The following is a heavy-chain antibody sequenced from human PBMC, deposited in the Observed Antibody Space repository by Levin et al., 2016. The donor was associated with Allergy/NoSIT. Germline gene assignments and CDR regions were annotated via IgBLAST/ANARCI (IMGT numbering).Heavy chain of an antibody. D-gene: IGHD4-17*01. J-gene: IGHJ2*01. CDR3: ARALTGDYGDYWYVRS. CDR1: GFTFSSYS. V-gene: IGHV3-21*01. Sequence: GGSLRLSCAASGFTFSSYSMNWVRQAPGKGLEWVSSISSSSYIYYADSVKGRFTISRDNAKNSLYLQMNSLRAEDTAVYYCARALTGDYGDYWYVRSLGPWHPGHCLL. CDR2: ISSSSYI.